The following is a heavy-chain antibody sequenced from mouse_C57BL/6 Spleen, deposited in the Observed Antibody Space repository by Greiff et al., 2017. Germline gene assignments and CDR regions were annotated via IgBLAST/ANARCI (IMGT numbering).Heavy chain of an antibody. CDR1: GYTFTNYW. Sequence: VQLKQPGAELVMPGASVKLSCKASGYTFTNYWMHWVKQRPGQGLEWIGEIDPSDTYTNYNQNFKGKSTLTVDKSSSTAYMQLSSLTSEDSAVYYCARSDYYGSRGYFDYWGKGTTLTVAS. V-gene: IGHV1-69*01. J-gene: IGHJ2*01. CDR2: IDPSDTYT. D-gene: IGHD1-1*01. CDR3: ARSDYYGSRGYFDY.